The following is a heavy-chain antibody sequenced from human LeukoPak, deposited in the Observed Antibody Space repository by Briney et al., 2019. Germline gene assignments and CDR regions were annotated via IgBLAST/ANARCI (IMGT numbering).Heavy chain of an antibody. D-gene: IGHD2-15*01. V-gene: IGHV3-23*01. CDR2: VSHTGDNT. J-gene: IGHJ4*02. CDR3: AKDPYCTGSSCYPDY. CDR1: GFTFSTFT. Sequence: GGSLRLSCAASGFTFSTFTMRWLPQAPGMGVEWVSPVSHTGDNTCEADSVKGRFSISRDNSNNTLYLQMNSLRAEDTAVYYCAKDPYCTGSSCYPDYWGQGTLVTVSS.